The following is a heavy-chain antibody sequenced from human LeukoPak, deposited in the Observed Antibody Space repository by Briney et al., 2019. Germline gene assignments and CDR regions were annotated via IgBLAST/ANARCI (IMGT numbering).Heavy chain of an antibody. CDR3: ARRMTTAGYFDY. D-gene: IGHD6-13*01. CDR2: IYYSGNT. Sequence: SQTLSLTCTVSGGSISSGGYYWSWIRQHPGKGLEWIGYIYYSGNTFYNPSLESRVTISRDTSKNQFSLKLSFVAAADTALYYCARRMTTAGYFDYWGQGTLVTVSS. CDR1: GGSISSGGYY. V-gene: IGHV4-31*03. J-gene: IGHJ4*02.